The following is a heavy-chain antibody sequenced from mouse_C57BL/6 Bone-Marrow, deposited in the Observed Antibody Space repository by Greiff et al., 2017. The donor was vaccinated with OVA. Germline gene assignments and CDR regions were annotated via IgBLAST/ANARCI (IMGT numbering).Heavy chain of an antibody. V-gene: IGHV1-42*01. D-gene: IGHD3-1*01. Sequence: VQLQQSGPELVKPGASVKISCKASGYSFTGYYMNWVKQSPEKSLEWIGEINPSTGGTTYNQKFKAKATLTVDKSSSTAYMQLKSLTSEDSAVYYCARRLGYYFDYWGQGTTLTGSS. CDR2: INPSTGGT. CDR1: GYSFTGYY. CDR3: ARRLGYYFDY. J-gene: IGHJ2*01.